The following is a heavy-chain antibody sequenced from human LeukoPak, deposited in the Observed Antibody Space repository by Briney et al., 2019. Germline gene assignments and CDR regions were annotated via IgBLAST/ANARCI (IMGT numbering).Heavy chain of an antibody. D-gene: IGHD6-13*01. J-gene: IGHJ4*02. V-gene: IGHV3-7*04. CDR2: IKQDGSEK. CDR3: ARAYQGYSSSWSLFDY. Sequence: PGGSLRLSCAASGFTFSSYWMNWVRQAPGKGLEWMANIKQDGSEKYYVDSVKGRFTISRDNAKNSLYLQMSSLRAEDTAVYYCARAYQGYSSSWSLFDYWGQGTLVTVPS. CDR1: GFTFSSYW.